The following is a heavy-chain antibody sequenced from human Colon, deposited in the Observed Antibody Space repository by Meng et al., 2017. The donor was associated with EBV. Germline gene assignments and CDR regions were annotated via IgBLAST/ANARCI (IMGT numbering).Heavy chain of an antibody. V-gene: IGHV4-4*02. Sequence: QVQLQGAGPGLWKPSGTMSSTCAASCDSISNNWWSWVRQPPGKGLEWIGEIYHSGTTNYNPSLRSRVTISVDKSKNQFSLQLTSVTAADTAVYYCARNGDYNPGLYWGQGTLVTVSS. D-gene: IGHD4-17*01. CDR3: ARNGDYNPGLY. CDR2: IYHSGTT. CDR1: CDSISNNW. J-gene: IGHJ4*02.